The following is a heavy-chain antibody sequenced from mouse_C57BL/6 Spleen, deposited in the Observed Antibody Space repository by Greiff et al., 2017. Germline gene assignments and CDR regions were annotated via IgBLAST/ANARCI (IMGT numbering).Heavy chain of an antibody. J-gene: IGHJ2*01. CDR2: IYPGNSDT. CDR3: TRYYGSSYEDFDY. CDR1: GYTFTSYW. D-gene: IGHD1-1*01. V-gene: IGHV1-5*01. Sequence: VQLQQSGTVLARPGASVKMSCKTSGYTFTSYWMHWVKQRPGQGLEWIGAIYPGNSDTSYNQKFKGKAKLTAVTSASTAYMELSSLTNEDSAVYYCTRYYGSSYEDFDYWGQGTTLTVSS.